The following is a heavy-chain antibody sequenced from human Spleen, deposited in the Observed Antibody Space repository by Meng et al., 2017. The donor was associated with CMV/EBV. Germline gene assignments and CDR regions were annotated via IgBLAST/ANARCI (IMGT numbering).Heavy chain of an antibody. Sequence: GESLKISCKVSGTRFSSYAVSWVRQAPGKGLEWVSGISGSGGRGGIKYRDSVEGRFTISRDNPKNTLYLQMDSLRIDDTGVYYCAKDLRYELLQGDAFDSWGQGTVVTVSS. D-gene: IGHD5-12*01. CDR3: AKDLRYELLQGDAFDS. J-gene: IGHJ3*02. V-gene: IGHV3-23*01. CDR2: ISGSGGRGGI. CDR1: GTRFSSYA.